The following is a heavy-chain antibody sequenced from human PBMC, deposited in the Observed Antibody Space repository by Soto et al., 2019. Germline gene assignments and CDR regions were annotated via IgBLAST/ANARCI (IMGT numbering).Heavy chain of an antibody. V-gene: IGHV3-30*18. CDR2: ISYDGSNK. J-gene: IGHJ4*02. CDR1: GFTFSSYG. D-gene: IGHD3-10*01. Sequence: QVQLVESGGGVVQPGKSLILSCAGSGFTFSSYGMEWVRQAPGKGLEWVAVISYDGSNKYYADSVKGRFTISRDNSKNTLYLQMSSLRADDTAVYYCAKDRMGAGVRGYFDFLGQGTLVTVSS. CDR3: AKDRMGAGVRGYFDF.